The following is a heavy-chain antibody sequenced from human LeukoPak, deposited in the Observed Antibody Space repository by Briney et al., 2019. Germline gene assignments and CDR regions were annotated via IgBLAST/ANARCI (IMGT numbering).Heavy chain of an antibody. V-gene: IGHV3-15*01. D-gene: IGHD3-10*01. J-gene: IGHJ6*01. CDR1: GFTFTDAW. CDR2: IKRKTDGGTS. CDR3: TTNRPGGWFGGLAV. Sequence: PGGSLRLSCAASGFTFTDAWMSWVRQAPGKGLEWVGRIKRKTDGGTSDYAAPVKGRFTISRDDSKNTLFLQMNSLKIDDTAVYHCTTNRPGGWFGGLAVWGQGTTVTVSS.